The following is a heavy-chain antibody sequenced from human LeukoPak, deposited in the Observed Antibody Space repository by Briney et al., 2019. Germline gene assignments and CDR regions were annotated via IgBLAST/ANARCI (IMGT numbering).Heavy chain of an antibody. CDR1: GDSVSSNSAA. D-gene: IGHD4-23*01. Sequence: SQTLSLTCAISGDSVSSNSAAWSWIRQSPSRGLEWLGRTYYRSKWYNDYAVSVKSRITINPDTSKNQFSLKLSSVTAADTAVYYCARGFGSTVVTLDYWGQGTLVTVSS. CDR2: TYYRSKWYN. V-gene: IGHV6-1*01. CDR3: ARGFGSTVVTLDY. J-gene: IGHJ4*02.